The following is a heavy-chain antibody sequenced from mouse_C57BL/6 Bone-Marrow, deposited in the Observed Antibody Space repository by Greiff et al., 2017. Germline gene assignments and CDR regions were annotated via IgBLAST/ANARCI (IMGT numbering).Heavy chain of an antibody. Sequence: EVKLVESGGGLVKPGGSLKLSCAASGFTFSDYGMHWVRQAPEKGLEWVAYISSGSSTIYYADTVKGRFTISRDNAKNTLFLQMTSRRSEDTAMXYCARPDDFPHYYAMDYWGQGTSVTVSS. V-gene: IGHV5-17*01. CDR3: ARPDDFPHYYAMDY. J-gene: IGHJ4*01. CDR1: GFTFSDYG. D-gene: IGHD2-4*01. CDR2: ISSGSSTI.